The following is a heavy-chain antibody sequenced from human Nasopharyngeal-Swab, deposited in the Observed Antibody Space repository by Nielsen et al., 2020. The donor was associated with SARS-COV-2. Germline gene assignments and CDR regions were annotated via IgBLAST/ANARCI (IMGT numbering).Heavy chain of an antibody. V-gene: IGHV3-30*18. CDR3: AKGSHSTGWTYCDY. CDR1: GFTFSSYG. D-gene: IGHD6-19*01. CDR2: ISYDGSNK. J-gene: IGHJ4*02. Sequence: GESLKISCVASGFTFSSYGMHWVRQAPGKGLEWVSVISYDGSNKYYADSVKGRFTISRDNSKNTLYLQMNSLRPEDTAVYYCAKGSHSTGWTYCDYWGQGTLVTVSA.